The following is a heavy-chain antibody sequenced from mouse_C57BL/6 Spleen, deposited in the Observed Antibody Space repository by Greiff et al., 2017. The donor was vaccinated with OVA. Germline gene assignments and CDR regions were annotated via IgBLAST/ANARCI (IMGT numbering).Heavy chain of an antibody. J-gene: IGHJ2*01. Sequence: EVQLVESEGGLVQPGSSMKLSCTASGFTFSDYYMAWVRQVPEKGLEWVANINYDGSSTYYLDSLKSRFIISRDNAKNILYLQMSSLKSEDTATYYCARDDGSSYFDYWGQGTTLTVSS. D-gene: IGHD1-1*01. CDR1: GFTFSDYY. CDR3: ARDDGSSYFDY. V-gene: IGHV5-16*01. CDR2: INYDGSST.